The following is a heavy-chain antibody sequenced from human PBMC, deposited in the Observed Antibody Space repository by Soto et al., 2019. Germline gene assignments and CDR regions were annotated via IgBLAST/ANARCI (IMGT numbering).Heavy chain of an antibody. D-gene: IGHD2-15*01. CDR3: ASLFCSGGRCYSVPHFYGIDV. CDR2: ISSTSRYI. Sequence: EVQLVESGGGLVKTGGSLRLSCAASGFTFSSYTMNWVRQAPGKGLEWVSFISSTSRYIFYADSVKGRFTISRDNAKNSLSLHMISLSAEDTAVYYCASLFCSGGRCYSVPHFYGIDVWCSGTTVTVSS. CDR1: GFTFSSYT. V-gene: IGHV3-21*06. J-gene: IGHJ6*02.